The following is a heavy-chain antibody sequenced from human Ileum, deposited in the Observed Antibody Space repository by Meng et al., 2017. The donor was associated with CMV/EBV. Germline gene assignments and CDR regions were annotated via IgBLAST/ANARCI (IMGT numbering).Heavy chain of an antibody. J-gene: IGHJ4*02. CDR1: GGSISSASYY. CDR3: ARRRVVGGFFDY. Sequence: GSGGSISSASYYWGWIRQPPGKGLEWIGNVYYNDNAYYNPSLKSRVTISVDTSKNQFSLKLGSVTAADTALYYCARRRVVGGFFDYWGQGSLVTVSS. D-gene: IGHD2-15*01. CDR2: VYYNDNA. V-gene: IGHV4-39*01.